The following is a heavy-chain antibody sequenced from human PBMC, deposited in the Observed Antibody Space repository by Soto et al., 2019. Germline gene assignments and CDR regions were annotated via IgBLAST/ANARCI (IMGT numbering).Heavy chain of an antibody. D-gene: IGHD6-13*01. Sequence: QVQLVQSGAEVKKPGASVKVSCKASGYTFNSYAISWVRQAPGQGLEGMGWISAYNGNTNYAQMLQGRVTMTTDTSTSTDYMELRSLRSDDTAVYYCARDLAAGTCDYWGQGTLVTVSS. J-gene: IGHJ4*02. CDR3: ARDLAAGTCDY. V-gene: IGHV1-18*01. CDR1: GYTFNSYA. CDR2: ISAYNGNT.